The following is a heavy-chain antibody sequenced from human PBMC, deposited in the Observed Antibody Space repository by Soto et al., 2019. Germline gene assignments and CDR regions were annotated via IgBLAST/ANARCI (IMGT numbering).Heavy chain of an antibody. CDR1: GFTFSSYA. J-gene: IGHJ4*02. CDR3: ARGPMYYYDSSGQPFDY. CDR2: ISYDGSNK. D-gene: IGHD3-22*01. V-gene: IGHV3-30-3*01. Sequence: GGSLRLSCAASGFTFSSYAMHWVRQAPGKGLEWVAVISYDGSNKYYADSVKGRFTISRDNSKNTLYLQMNSLRAEDTAVYYCARGPMYYYDSSGQPFDYWGQGTLVTVSS.